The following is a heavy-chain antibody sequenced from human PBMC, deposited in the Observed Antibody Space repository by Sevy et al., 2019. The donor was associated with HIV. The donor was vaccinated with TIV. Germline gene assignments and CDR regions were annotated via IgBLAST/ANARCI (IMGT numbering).Heavy chain of an antibody. J-gene: IGHJ1*01. Sequence: GGCLRLSCAASGFTFSSYAMTWVRQAPGKGLEWVSAISGGGVSTYYADSVKGRFTISRDNSKNTLYLQMNSLRAEDSAVYYCAKDCGGDCYPAEYFQHWGQGTLVTVSS. D-gene: IGHD2-21*02. CDR3: AKDCGGDCYPAEYFQH. CDR2: ISGGGVST. V-gene: IGHV3-23*01. CDR1: GFTFSSYA.